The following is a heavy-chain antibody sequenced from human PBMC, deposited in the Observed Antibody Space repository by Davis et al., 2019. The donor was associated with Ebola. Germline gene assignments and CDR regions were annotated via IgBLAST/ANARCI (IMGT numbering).Heavy chain of an antibody. CDR2: SHYTGYS. V-gene: IGHV4-59*01. J-gene: IGHJ4*02. CDR1: GASTRSYY. D-gene: IGHD3-22*01. CDR3: ARAVELNDSSGYAYFDF. Sequence: SETLSLTCTVSGASTRSYYWSWIRQRPGKGLEWIGYSHYTGYSNHNPSLKSRVTISVDTSKRQFYLRLSSVTAADTAVYYCARAVELNDSSGYAYFDFWGQGTLVTVSS.